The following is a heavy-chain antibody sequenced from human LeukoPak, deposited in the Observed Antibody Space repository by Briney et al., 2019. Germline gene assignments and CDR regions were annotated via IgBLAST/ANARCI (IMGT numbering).Heavy chain of an antibody. J-gene: IGHJ4*02. D-gene: IGHD3-3*01. V-gene: IGHV4-30-4*01. CDR1: GGSISSGDYY. CDR2: IYYSGST. CDR3: VRKGIFGVVVDY. Sequence: SQTLSLTCTVSGGSISSGDYYWSWIRQPPGKGLEWIGYIYYSGSTYYNPSLKSRVTISVDTSKNQFSLKLSSVTAADTAVYYCVRKGIFGVVVDYWGQGTLVTVSS.